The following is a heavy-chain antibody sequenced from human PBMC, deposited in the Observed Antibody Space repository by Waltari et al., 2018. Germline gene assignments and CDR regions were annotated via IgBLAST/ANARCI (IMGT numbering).Heavy chain of an antibody. CDR2: INHNGNI. V-gene: IGHV4-34*02. Sequence: QVQLQQWGAGQLQPSETLSLTCAVYGVPFSGYYWGWIRQPPGKGLEWIGEINHNGNINRNPSLRSRLTMFIDTSKSQFALKLNSVTAADTGVYYCVRLEDCTGPGGNCYSADSFAMDVWGQGTMVTVSS. J-gene: IGHJ6*02. D-gene: IGHD2-15*01. CDR3: VRLEDCTGPGGNCYSADSFAMDV. CDR1: GVPFSGYY.